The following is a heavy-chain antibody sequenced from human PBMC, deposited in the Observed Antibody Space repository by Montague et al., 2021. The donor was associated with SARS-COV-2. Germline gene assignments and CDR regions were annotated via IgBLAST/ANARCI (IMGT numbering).Heavy chain of an antibody. CDR3: ARGTRVVGTTPGFRY. D-gene: IGHD1-26*01. J-gene: IGHJ4*02. Sequence: SETLSLTCAVYRGSFHIFSWGWIRQSPGKGLEWIGEIDHSGNTKYNPSLESRVTISVDTSKNQFSLNLTSVTAADTAMYYCARGTRVVGTTPGFRYWGQGTLVAVSS. CDR2: IDHSGNT. CDR1: RGSFHIFS. V-gene: IGHV4-34*01.